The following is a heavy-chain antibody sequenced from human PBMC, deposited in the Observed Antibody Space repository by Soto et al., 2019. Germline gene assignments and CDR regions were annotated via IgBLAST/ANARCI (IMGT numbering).Heavy chain of an antibody. CDR1: GFTFSSYA. CDR2: ISYDGSNK. J-gene: IGHJ5*02. Sequence: QVQLVESGGGVVQPGRSLRLSCAASGFTFSSYAMHWVRQAPGKGLAWVAVISYDGSNKYYADSVKCRFTISRDNSKNTLYLQMNSLRAEDTAVYYCARDRRVVAATGYWFDPWGQGTLVTVSS. CDR3: ARDRRVVAATGYWFDP. D-gene: IGHD2-15*01. V-gene: IGHV3-30-3*01.